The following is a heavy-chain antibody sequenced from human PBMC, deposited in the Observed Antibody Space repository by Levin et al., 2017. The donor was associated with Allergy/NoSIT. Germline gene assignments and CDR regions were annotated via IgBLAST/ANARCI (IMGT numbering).Heavy chain of an antibody. Sequence: GGSLRLSCAASGFTFDEYAMHWVRQAPGKGLEWVSSIAYKSATIGYADSVKGRFTISRDNAKNSLYLQMNSLRAEDTALYYCAKDMVAVGGFLTRMDVWGQGTAVTVSS. CDR2: IAYKSATI. CDR1: GFTFDEYA. CDR3: AKDMVAVGGFLTRMDV. D-gene: IGHD6-19*01. J-gene: IGHJ6*02. V-gene: IGHV3-9*01.